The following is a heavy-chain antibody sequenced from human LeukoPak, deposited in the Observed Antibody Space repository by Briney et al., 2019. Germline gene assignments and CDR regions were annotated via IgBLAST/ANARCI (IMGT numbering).Heavy chain of an antibody. CDR2: IIPILGIA. CDR1: GGTFSSYT. J-gene: IGHJ4*02. D-gene: IGHD5-18*01. CDR3: ARDGLDGYSYGSLDY. V-gene: IGHV1-69*04. Sequence: SVKVSCKASGGTFSSYTISWVRQAPGQGLEWMGRIIPILGIANYAQKFQGRVTITADKSTSTAYMGLSSLRSEDTAVYYCARDGLDGYSYGSLDYWGQGTLVTVSS.